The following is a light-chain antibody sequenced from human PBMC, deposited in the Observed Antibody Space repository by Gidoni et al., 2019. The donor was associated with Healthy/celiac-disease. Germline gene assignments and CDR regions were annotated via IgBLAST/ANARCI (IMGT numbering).Light chain of an antibody. CDR2: DVS. Sequence: QSALTQPRSVPGSPGQSATISCTGTSSDVGGYNYVSWYQQHPGKAPKLMIYDVSKRPSGVPDRFSGSKSGNTASLTISGLQAEDEADYYCCSYAGSYTPLYVFGTGTKVTVL. J-gene: IGLJ1*01. CDR1: SSDVGGYNY. CDR3: CSYAGSYTPLYV. V-gene: IGLV2-11*01.